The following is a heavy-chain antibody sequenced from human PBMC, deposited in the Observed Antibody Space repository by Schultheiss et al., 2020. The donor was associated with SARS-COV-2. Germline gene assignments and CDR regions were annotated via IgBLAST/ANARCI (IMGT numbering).Heavy chain of an antibody. CDR3: AREPPITYDSGRYYFDY. V-gene: IGHV3-48*03. Sequence: GGSLRLSCAASGFTFSSYEMNWVRQAPGKGLEWVSYISSSGSTIYYADSVKGRFTISRDNAKNSLYLQMNSLRAEDTAVYYCAREPPITYDSGRYYFDYWGQGTLVTVSS. CDR1: GFTFSSYE. J-gene: IGHJ4*02. CDR2: ISSSGSTI. D-gene: IGHD3-22*01.